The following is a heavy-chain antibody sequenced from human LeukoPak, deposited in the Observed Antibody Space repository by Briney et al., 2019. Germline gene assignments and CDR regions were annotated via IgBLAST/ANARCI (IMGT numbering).Heavy chain of an antibody. D-gene: IGHD3-10*01. Sequence: PGGSLRLSCAASGFTFSNYAMNWVRQAPGKGLEWVSHISRSTSSIYYTDSVKGRFTISRDNAKNSLYLQMNSLRAEDTAVYYCARITMVRGVTNHFDYWGQGTLVTVSS. CDR3: ARITMVRGVTNHFDY. CDR1: GFTFSNYA. J-gene: IGHJ4*02. V-gene: IGHV3-48*01. CDR2: ISRSTSSI.